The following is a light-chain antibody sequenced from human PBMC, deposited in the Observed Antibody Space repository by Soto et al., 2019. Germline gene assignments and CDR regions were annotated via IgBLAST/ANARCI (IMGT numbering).Light chain of an antibody. CDR1: QSIRSD. Sequence: EIMMTQSPATLSVSPGERATLSCRASQSIRSDLAWYQQKPGQAPRLLIYDASTRATGIPARFSGSGSGTELTLTISSLQSEDFAVYYCQQYKNWPPWTFGQGTKVEIK. J-gene: IGKJ1*01. CDR3: QQYKNWPPWT. CDR2: DAS. V-gene: IGKV3-15*01.